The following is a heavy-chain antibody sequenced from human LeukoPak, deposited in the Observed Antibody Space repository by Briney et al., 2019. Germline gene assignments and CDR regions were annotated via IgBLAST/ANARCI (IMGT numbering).Heavy chain of an antibody. CDR2: IYSGGYT. V-gene: IGHV3-66*01. J-gene: IGHJ4*02. Sequence: GGSLRLSCAASGXTVTSNYMTWVRQAPGQGLAWVSIIYSGGYTDYADSVKGRFTISRDNSKNTLYLQMNSLRAEDTAVYYCAKDLYGSGSFFDYWGQGTLVTVSS. CDR1: GXTVTSNY. CDR3: AKDLYGSGSFFDY. D-gene: IGHD3-10*01.